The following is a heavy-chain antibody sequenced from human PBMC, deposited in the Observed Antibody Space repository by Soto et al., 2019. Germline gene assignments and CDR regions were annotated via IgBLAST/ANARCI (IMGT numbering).Heavy chain of an antibody. J-gene: IGHJ3*02. CDR1: GFTFSSYS. Sequence: GGSLRLSCAASGFTFSSYSMNWVRQAPGKGLEWVSYISSSSSTIYYADSVKGRFTTSRDNAKNSLYLQMNSLRAEDTAVYYCASAVLRFLEWPRGPDAFDIWGQGTMVTVSS. CDR3: ASAVLRFLEWPRGPDAFDI. CDR2: ISSSSSTI. V-gene: IGHV3-48*01. D-gene: IGHD3-3*01.